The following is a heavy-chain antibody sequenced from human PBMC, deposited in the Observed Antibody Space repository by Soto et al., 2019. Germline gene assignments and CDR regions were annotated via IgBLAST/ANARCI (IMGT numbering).Heavy chain of an antibody. CDR1: GGTFSSYA. V-gene: IGHV1-69*13. CDR3: AFCSSTSCPPRHHFYYMDV. D-gene: IGHD2-2*01. Sequence: ASVKVSCKASGGTFSSYAISWVRQAPGQGLEWMGGIIPIFGTANYAQRFQGRVTITADESTSTAYMELSSLRSEDTAVYYCAFCSSTSCPPRHHFYYMDVWGKGTTVTVSS. CDR2: IIPIFGTA. J-gene: IGHJ6*03.